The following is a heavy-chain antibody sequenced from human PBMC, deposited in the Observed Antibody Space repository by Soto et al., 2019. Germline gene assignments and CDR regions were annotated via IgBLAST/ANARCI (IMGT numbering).Heavy chain of an antibody. CDR3: ARAWGYCSSTSCYTWVVDYYYYVMDV. J-gene: IGHJ6*02. D-gene: IGHD2-2*02. V-gene: IGHV1-69*06. CDR1: GGTFSSYA. CDR2: IIPIFGTA. Sequence: ASVKVSCKASGGTFSSYAISWVRQAPGQGLEWMGGIIPIFGTANYAQKFQGRVTITADKSTSTAYMELSSLRSEDTAVYYCARAWGYCSSTSCYTWVVDYYYYVMDVWGQGTTVTGSS.